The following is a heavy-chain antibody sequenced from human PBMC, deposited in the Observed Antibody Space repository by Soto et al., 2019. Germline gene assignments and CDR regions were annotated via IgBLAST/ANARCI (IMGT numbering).Heavy chain of an antibody. D-gene: IGHD1-26*01. V-gene: IGHV4-39*01. J-gene: IGHJ5*02. Sequence: SETLSLTCTVSGGSISSSSYYWGWIRQPPGKGLEWIGSIYYSGSTYYNPSLKSRVTISVDTSKNQFSLKLSSVTAADTAVYYCAKTIVGANTIPNCFDPWGQGTLVTVSS. CDR3: AKTIVGANTIPNCFDP. CDR1: GGSISSSSYY. CDR2: IYYSGST.